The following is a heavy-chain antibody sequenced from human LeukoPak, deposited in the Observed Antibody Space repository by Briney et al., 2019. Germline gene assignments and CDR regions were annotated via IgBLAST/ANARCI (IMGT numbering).Heavy chain of an antibody. J-gene: IGHJ4*02. Sequence: GGSLRLSCAASGFTFSTYAMSRVRQTPEKGLEWVSAISGSGGSTYHADSVKGRFTISRDNSKNTLYLQMNSLGAEDTAVYYCAKDRGFGEYFPFFYWGQGTLVTVSS. V-gene: IGHV3-23*01. D-gene: IGHD3-10*01. CDR1: GFTFSTYA. CDR3: AKDRGFGEYFPFFY. CDR2: ISGSGGST.